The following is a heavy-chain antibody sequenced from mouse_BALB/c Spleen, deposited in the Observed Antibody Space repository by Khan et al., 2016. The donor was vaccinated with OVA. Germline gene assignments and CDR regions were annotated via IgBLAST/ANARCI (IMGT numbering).Heavy chain of an antibody. D-gene: IGHD4-1*01. CDR3: ARAGWDVFAY. Sequence: QVQLQQSGPELVKPGASVKMSCKASGYTFTDYVMNWVKQRNGQGLEWIGQIYPGSDSTYYNEKFKGKATLTADRSSSTAYMQRSNLTSEDSAVYFCARAGWDVFAYGDQGTLVTVSA. J-gene: IGHJ3*01. CDR2: IYPGSDST. V-gene: IGHV1-77*01. CDR1: GYTFTDYV.